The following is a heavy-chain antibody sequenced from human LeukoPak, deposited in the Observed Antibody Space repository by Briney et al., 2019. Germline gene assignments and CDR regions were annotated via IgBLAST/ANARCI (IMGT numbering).Heavy chain of an antibody. Sequence: GGSLRLSCAASGFSFSSTAMNWVRQAPGKGLEWVSASGTDGHTYHADSIQGRLTIYRNNSRNTLYQQMTRVRADHTAVYYCAKNTPGTYPFDYWGEGTLVTVSP. CDR3: AKNTPGTYPFDY. CDR1: GFSFSSTA. J-gene: IGHJ4*02. V-gene: IGHV3-23*01. CDR2: SGTDGHT. D-gene: IGHD6-13*01.